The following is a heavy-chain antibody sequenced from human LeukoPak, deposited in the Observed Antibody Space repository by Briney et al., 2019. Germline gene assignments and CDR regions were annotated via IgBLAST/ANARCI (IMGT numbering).Heavy chain of an antibody. CDR1: GYTFTSYG. D-gene: IGHD3-10*01. V-gene: IGHV1-18*01. J-gene: IGHJ4*02. Sequence: ASVKVSCKASGYTFTSYGISWVRQAPGQGLEWMGWISAYNSNTNYAQKLQGRVTMTTDTSTSTAYMELRSLRSDDTAVYYCARNLGPLWFGELFTDYWGQGTLVTVSS. CDR3: ARNLGPLWFGELFTDY. CDR2: ISAYNSNT.